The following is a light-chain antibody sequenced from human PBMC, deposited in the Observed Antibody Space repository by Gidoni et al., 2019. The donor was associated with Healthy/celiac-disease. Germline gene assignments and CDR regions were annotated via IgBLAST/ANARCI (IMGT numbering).Light chain of an antibody. V-gene: IGKV1-5*03. CDR2: KAA. Sequence: DIQMTQSPSTLSASVGDRVTITYRASQSISSWLAWYQQKPGKAPKLLIYKAASLESGVPSRFSGSGSGTEYTLTISSLQHDDFATYYCQQYNSYPMYTFGQGTKLEIK. CDR1: QSISSW. CDR3: QQYNSYPMYT. J-gene: IGKJ2*01.